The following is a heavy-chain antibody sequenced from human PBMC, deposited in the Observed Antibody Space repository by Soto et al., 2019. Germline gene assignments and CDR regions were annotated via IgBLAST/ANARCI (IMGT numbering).Heavy chain of an antibody. CDR1: GVSISSSSYY. CDR2: IYYSGST. Sequence: SETLSLTCTVSGVSISSSSYYCGWIRPPPGKGLEWIGSIYYSGSTYYNPSLKSRVTISVDTSKNQFSLKLSSVTAADTAVYYCARRAREYYYDSSALTSVIYFDYWGQGTLVTVSS. J-gene: IGHJ4*02. D-gene: IGHD3-22*01. CDR3: ARRAREYYYDSSALTSVIYFDY. V-gene: IGHV4-39*01.